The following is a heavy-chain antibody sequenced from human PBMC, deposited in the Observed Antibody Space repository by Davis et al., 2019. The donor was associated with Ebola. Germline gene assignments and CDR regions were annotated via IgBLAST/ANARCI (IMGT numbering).Heavy chain of an antibody. V-gene: IGHV4-59*08. CDR2: IYYSGST. D-gene: IGHD1-7*01. J-gene: IGHJ6*02. CDR1: GGSIKSTYY. Sequence: SETLSLTCTVSGGSIKSTYYWSWIRQPPGKGLEWIGYIYYSGSTNYNPSLKSRVTISVDTSKNQFSLKLSSVTAADTAVYYCARHAGELSYGMDVWGQGTTVTVSS. CDR3: ARHAGELSYGMDV.